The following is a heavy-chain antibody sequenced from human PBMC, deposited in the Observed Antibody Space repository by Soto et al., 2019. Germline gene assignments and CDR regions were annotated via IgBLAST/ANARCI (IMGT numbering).Heavy chain of an antibody. CDR1: GYTFTNNV. V-gene: IGHV1-3*04. J-gene: IGHJ5*02. CDR3: ARDPIWTYTWNYARLNYLDP. Sequence: ASVKVSCKASGYTFTNNVIHWLRQAPGQTLEWMGWIHTAKGNTKYSQKFEARVTLTRDTAAGTAYMELNSLRSDDTAVYYCARDPIWTYTWNYARLNYLDPWGQGTLVTVSS. D-gene: IGHD1-7*01. CDR2: IHTAKGNT.